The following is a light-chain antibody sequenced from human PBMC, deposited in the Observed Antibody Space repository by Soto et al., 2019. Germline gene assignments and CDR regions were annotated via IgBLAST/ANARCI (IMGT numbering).Light chain of an antibody. V-gene: IGLV2-14*01. Sequence: QAGSVSGSPGQSITIYCTGTNSDIGGYNLVSWFQHHPGKAPKLVIYEVTHRPSGISNRFSGSKSGNTASLTISGLQAEDEASYYCSSYTNSATLGVFGTGTKLTVL. CDR2: EVT. CDR3: SSYTNSATLGV. CDR1: NSDIGGYNL. J-gene: IGLJ1*01.